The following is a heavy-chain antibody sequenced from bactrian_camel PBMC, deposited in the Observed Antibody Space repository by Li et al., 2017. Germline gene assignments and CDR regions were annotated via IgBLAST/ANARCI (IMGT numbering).Heavy chain of an antibody. Sequence: DVQLVESGGGLVQPGGSPRLSCVASGFTFSDYSMTWVRQASGKGLEWVSSIDRTGRSTYYPDSVEGRFTVSKDNAKNTLYLQMNSLKPEDTAMYYCAARNRRYTRYPPLKKDEYNNWGRGTQVTVS. D-gene: IGHD5*01. CDR2: IDRTGRST. CDR3: AARNRRYTRYPPLKKDEYNN. J-gene: IGHJ4*01. V-gene: IGHV3S31*01. CDR1: GFTFSDYS.